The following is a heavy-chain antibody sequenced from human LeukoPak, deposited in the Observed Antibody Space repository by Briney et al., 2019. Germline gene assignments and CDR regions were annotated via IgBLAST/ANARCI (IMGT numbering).Heavy chain of an antibody. Sequence: GGSLRLSCAASGFTFSTYGMHWVRQAPGKGLEWVAFIRHDEGNKYYADSVKGRFTISRDNSKNTLYLQLNNPRAEDTAVYYCAKVAPSGKTVADYWGQGTLVTVSS. CDR1: GFTFSTYG. J-gene: IGHJ4*02. CDR2: IRHDEGNK. D-gene: IGHD6-19*01. V-gene: IGHV3-30*02. CDR3: AKVAPSGKTVADY.